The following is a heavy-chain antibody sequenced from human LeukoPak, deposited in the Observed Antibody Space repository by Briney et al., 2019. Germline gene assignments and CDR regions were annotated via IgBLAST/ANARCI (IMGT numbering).Heavy chain of an antibody. V-gene: IGHV1-2*02. CDR3: ASKGLWFGELLEPHAFDI. D-gene: IGHD3-10*01. Sequence: GASVKVSCKASGYTFTGYYMHWVRQAPGQGIEWMGWINPNSGGTNYAQKFQGRVTMTRDTSISTAYMELSRLRSDDTAVYYCASKGLWFGELLEPHAFDIWGQGTMVTVSS. CDR1: GYTFTGYY. CDR2: INPNSGGT. J-gene: IGHJ3*02.